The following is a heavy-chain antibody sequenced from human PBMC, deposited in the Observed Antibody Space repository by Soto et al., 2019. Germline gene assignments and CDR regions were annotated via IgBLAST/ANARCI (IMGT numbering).Heavy chain of an antibody. V-gene: IGHV3-23*04. D-gene: IGHD5-18*01. CDR3: ARDFYGGYTYGPGDY. CDR2: VSGRGANT. J-gene: IGHJ4*02. CDR1: GFTFSSYT. Sequence: DVQLVESGGGFVQPGGSLRVSCAASGFTFSSYTMGWVRQAPGKGLEWVSSVSGRGANTYYADSVKGRFTISRDNSKRSLYLQMNSLRAEDTAVYYCARDFYGGYTYGPGDYWGQGALVAVSS.